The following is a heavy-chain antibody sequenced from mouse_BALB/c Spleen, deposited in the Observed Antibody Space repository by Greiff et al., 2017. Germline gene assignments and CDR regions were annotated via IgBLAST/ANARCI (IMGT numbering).Heavy chain of an antibody. V-gene: IGHV1-82*01. CDR2: IYPGDGDT. Sequence: QVQLQQSGPELVKPGASVKISCKASGYAFSSSWMNWVKQRPGQGLEWIGRIYPGDGDTNYNGKFKGKATLTADKSSSTAYMQLSSLTSVDSAVYFCARARRDYYFDYWGQGTTLTVSS. CDR1: GYAFSSSW. CDR3: ARARRDYYFDY. J-gene: IGHJ2*01.